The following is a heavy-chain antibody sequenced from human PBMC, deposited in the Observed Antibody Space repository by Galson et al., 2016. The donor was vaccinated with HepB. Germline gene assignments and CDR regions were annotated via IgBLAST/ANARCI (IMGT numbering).Heavy chain of an antibody. D-gene: IGHD2-15*01. CDR3: ASGYCSGGSCYFDS. V-gene: IGHV4-31*03. CDR1: RGSISSDGYY. CDR2: IYYSGST. Sequence: TLFLTCSVSRGSISSDGYYWSWIRQHPGKGLEWVGYIYYSGSTYYTPSLQSRVTISADTSTNEFSLKLSSVTAADTAVYYCASGYCSGGSCYFDSWGQGTLVTVSS. J-gene: IGHJ4*02.